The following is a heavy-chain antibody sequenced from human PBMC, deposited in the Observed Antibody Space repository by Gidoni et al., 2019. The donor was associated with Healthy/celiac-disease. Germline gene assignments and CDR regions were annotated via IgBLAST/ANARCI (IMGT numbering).Heavy chain of an antibody. V-gene: IGHV2-70*01. J-gene: IGHJ4*02. CDR1: GFSPSTSGMC. Sequence: QVTLREPGPALVKPTQTLTLTCTFSGFSPSTSGMCVSWIRQPPGKALEWLALIDWDYDKYYSTSLKTRLTISKDTSKNQVVLTMTNMDPVDTATYYCATRGSGGSCTDYWGQGTLVTVSS. CDR2: IDWDYDK. CDR3: ATRGSGGSCTDY. D-gene: IGHD2-15*01.